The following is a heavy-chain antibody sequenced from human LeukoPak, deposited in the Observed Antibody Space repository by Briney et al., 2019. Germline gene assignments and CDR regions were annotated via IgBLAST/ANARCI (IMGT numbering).Heavy chain of an antibody. CDR2: ISSSGSTI. Sequence: GGSLRLSCAASGFTFSSYEMNWVRQAPGKGLEWVSYISSSGSTIYYADSVKGRFTISRDNAKTSLYLQMNSLRAEDTAVYYCARHLSGITGYTYGRGIDYWGQGTLVTVSS. D-gene: IGHD5-18*01. V-gene: IGHV3-48*03. CDR1: GFTFSSYE. J-gene: IGHJ4*02. CDR3: ARHLSGITGYTYGRGIDY.